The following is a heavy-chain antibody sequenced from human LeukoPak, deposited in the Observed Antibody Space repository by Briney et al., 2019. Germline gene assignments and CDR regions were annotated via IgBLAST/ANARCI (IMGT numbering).Heavy chain of an antibody. CDR1: EFTFSSHA. Sequence: GGSLRLSCAASEFTFSSHAMSWVRQAPGKGLEWVSAISAGGGSIYYADSVKGRFTTSRNNPKNSLYLQMNNLRAETTAVYFCERGSSHNESSGYYPPDDYWGQGTLVTVSS. CDR3: ERGSSHNESSGYYPPDDY. J-gene: IGHJ4*02. D-gene: IGHD3-22*01. CDR2: ISAGGGSI. V-gene: IGHV3-23*01.